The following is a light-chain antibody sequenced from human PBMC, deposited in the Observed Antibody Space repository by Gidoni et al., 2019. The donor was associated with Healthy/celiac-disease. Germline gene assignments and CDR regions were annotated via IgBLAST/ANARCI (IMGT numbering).Light chain of an antibody. CDR3: QQYDNLPYT. J-gene: IGKJ2*01. V-gene: IGKV1-33*01. CDR2: DAS. Sequence: DIHMTHSPSSLSASVGDRVTITCQASQDISNYLNWYQQKPGKVPKLLIYDASNLETGVPSRFSGSGSGTDFTFTISSLQPEDIATYYCQQYDNLPYTFGQGTKLEIK. CDR1: QDISNY.